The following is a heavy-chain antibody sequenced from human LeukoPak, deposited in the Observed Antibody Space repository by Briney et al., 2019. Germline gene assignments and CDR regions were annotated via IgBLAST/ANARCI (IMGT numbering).Heavy chain of an antibody. Sequence: ASVKVSCKASGYTFTSYYMHWVRQAPGQGLEWMVIINPSGDNTNYAQKFQGRVTMTRDTPTSTVYMEVSSLRSDDTAVYYCARGRTNGFNTFDYWGPGTLVTVSS. D-gene: IGHD5-24*01. CDR3: ARGRTNGFNTFDY. CDR2: INPSGDNT. J-gene: IGHJ4*02. V-gene: IGHV1-46*01. CDR1: GYTFTSYY.